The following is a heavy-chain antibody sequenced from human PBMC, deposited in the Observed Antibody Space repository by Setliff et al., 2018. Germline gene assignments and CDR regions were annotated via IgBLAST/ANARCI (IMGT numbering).Heavy chain of an antibody. CDR1: GYTFTSYA. D-gene: IGHD5-18*01. J-gene: IGHJ4*02. V-gene: IGHV1-3*01. CDR2: INVGNGNT. CDR3: ARAAMVYYYFDY. Sequence: ASVKVSCKASGYTFTSYAMHWVRQAPGQRLEWMGWINVGNGNTEYSQKFQGRVTITRDTSASTAYMELSSLRSEDTAVYYCARAAMVYYYFDYWGQGTLVTVSS.